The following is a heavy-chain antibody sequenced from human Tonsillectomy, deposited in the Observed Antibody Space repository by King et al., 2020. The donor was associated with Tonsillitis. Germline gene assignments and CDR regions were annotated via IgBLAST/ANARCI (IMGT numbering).Heavy chain of an antibody. V-gene: IGHV4-39*07. Sequence: QMQLQESGPGLVKPSETLSLICTVSGGSISSGSYHWGWIRQPPGKGLEWIGGIYHSGSTYYNPSLKSRVTISVDTSKNQFSLTLNSVTAADTAVYYCARDDSSGYDYYYYGMDVWGQGTTVTVSS. J-gene: IGHJ6*02. CDR2: IYHSGST. D-gene: IGHD3-22*01. CDR3: ARDDSSGYDYYYYGMDV. CDR1: GGSISSGSYH.